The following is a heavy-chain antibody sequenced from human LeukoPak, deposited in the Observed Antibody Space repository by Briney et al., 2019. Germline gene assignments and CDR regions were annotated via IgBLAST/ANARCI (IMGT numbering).Heavy chain of an antibody. CDR1: GYTFTSYY. CDR2: INPSGGST. V-gene: IGHV1-46*01. Sequence: ASVKVSCKASGYTFTSYYMHWVRQAPGQGLERMGIINPSGGSTSYAQKFQGRVTMTRDTSISTAYMELSRLRSDDTAVYYCASMSRYFDWLSNWGQGTLVTVSS. D-gene: IGHD3-9*01. J-gene: IGHJ4*02. CDR3: ASMSRYFDWLSN.